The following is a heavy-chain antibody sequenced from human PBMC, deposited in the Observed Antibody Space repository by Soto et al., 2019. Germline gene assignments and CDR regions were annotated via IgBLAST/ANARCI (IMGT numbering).Heavy chain of an antibody. CDR3: ARWFTYGNFDYFHY. Sequence: PVGPLRLSWAASGFTFSSDWMHWFRQAPGKGLMWVSRIDSGGRTTTYADSVKGRFTISRDNTKNTLYLQMNGLRAEDTALYYCARWFTYGNFDYFHYWGQGTQVTVSS. CDR2: IDSGGRTT. V-gene: IGHV3-74*01. D-gene: IGHD3-10*01. CDR1: GFTFSSDW. J-gene: IGHJ4*02.